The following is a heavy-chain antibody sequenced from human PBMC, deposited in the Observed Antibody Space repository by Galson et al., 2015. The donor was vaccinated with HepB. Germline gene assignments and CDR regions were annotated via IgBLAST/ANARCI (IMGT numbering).Heavy chain of an antibody. CDR1: GYTFTNYY. CDR2: INPSGDST. Sequence: SVKVSCKASGYTFTNYYMHWVRQAPGQGLEWMGIINPSGDSTNYAQKFQGRVTMTGDTSTSTVYMELSSLRSEDTAVYYCARAIIAAAAQGYWGQGTLVTVSS. D-gene: IGHD6-25*01. J-gene: IGHJ4*02. CDR3: ARAIIAAAAQGY. V-gene: IGHV1-46*01.